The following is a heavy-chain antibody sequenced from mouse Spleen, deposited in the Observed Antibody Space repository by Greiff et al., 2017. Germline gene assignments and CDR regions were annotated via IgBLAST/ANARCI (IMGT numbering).Heavy chain of an antibody. CDR1: GYTFTNYW. V-gene: IGHV1-63*01. D-gene: IGHD1-1*01. CDR2: IYPGGGYT. CDR3: ARSSYYYGSSYVYFDY. J-gene: IGHJ2*01. Sequence: VQLQQSGAELVRPGTSVKMSCKASGYTFTNYWIGWAKQRPGHGLEWIGDIYPGGGYTNYNEKFKGKATLTADKSSSTAYMQFSSLTSEDSAIYYCARSSYYYGSSYVYFDYWGQGTTLTVSS.